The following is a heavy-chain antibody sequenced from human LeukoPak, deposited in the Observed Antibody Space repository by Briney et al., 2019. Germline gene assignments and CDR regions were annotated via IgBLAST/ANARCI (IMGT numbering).Heavy chain of an antibody. V-gene: IGHV3-30*04. CDR1: GFTFSSYA. D-gene: IGHD6-6*01. CDR3: AGRGGSSSRRSPIDY. CDR2: ISYDGSNK. J-gene: IGHJ4*02. Sequence: PGGSLRLSCAASGFTFSSYAMHWVRQAPGKGLEWVAVISYDGSNKYYADSVKGRFTISRDNSKNTLYLQTNSLRAEDTAVYYCAGRGGSSSRRSPIDYWGQGTLVTVSS.